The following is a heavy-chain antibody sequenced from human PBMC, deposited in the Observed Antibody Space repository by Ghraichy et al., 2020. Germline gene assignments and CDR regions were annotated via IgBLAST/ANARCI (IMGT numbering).Heavy chain of an antibody. CDR1: GGSFSGYY. J-gene: IGHJ6*02. D-gene: IGHD4-17*01. CDR2: INHSGST. V-gene: IGHV4-34*01. Sequence: SETLSLTCAVYGGSFSGYYWSWIRQPPGKGLEWIGEINHSGSTNYNPSLKSRVTISVDTSKNQFSLKLSSVTAADTAVYYCARLPRHTVTNYYYYGMDVWGQGTTVTVSS. CDR3: ARLPRHTVTNYYYYGMDV.